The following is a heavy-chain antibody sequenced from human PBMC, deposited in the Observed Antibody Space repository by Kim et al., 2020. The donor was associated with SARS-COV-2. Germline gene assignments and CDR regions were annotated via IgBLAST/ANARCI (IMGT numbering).Heavy chain of an antibody. Sequence: SETLSLTCAVYGGSFSGYYWSWIRQPPGKGLEWIGEINHSGSTNYNPSLKSRVTISVDTSKNQFSLKLSSVTAADTAVYYCARGAMVRGNKRIDYWGQGTLVTVSS. CDR2: INHSGST. D-gene: IGHD3-10*01. CDR3: ARGAMVRGNKRIDY. V-gene: IGHV4-34*01. J-gene: IGHJ4*02. CDR1: GGSFSGYY.